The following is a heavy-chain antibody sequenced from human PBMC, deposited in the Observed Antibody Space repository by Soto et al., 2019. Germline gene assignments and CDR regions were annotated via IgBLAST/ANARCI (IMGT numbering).Heavy chain of an antibody. CDR2: ISYDGNNK. V-gene: IGHV3-30-3*01. Sequence: QVQLVESGGGVVQPGRSLRLSCAASGFTFSSYAMHWVRQAPGKGLEWVTVISYDGNNKYYADCVKGRFTISRDNSKNTLYLQMNSLIAEDTAVYYCARPRGRGSYDAFDIWGQGTMVTVSS. D-gene: IGHD1-26*01. J-gene: IGHJ3*02. CDR1: GFTFSSYA. CDR3: ARPRGRGSYDAFDI.